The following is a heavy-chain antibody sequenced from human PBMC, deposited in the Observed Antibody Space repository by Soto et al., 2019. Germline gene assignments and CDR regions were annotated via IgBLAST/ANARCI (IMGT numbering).Heavy chain of an antibody. CDR1: GFAFSDPY. J-gene: IGHJ4*02. CDR3: ARGGASVTTPFDY. CDR2: ISSSGSTI. V-gene: IGHV3-11*01. D-gene: IGHD4-17*01. Sequence: PGGFLRLSCAASGFAFSDPYMSWIRQAPGKGLEWISYISSSGSTIYYADSVKGRFTISRDNAKKSLYLQMDSLTADDTAVYYCARGGASVTTPFDYWGQGTQVTVSS.